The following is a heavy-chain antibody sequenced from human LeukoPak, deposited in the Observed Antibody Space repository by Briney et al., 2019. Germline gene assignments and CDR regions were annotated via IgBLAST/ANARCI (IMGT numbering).Heavy chain of an antibody. J-gene: IGHJ3*02. CDR1: GGSFSGYY. CDR2: INHSGST. Sequence: SETLSLTCAVYGGSFSGYYWSWIRQPPGKGLEWIGEINHSGSTNYNPSLKSRVTISVDTSKNQFSPKLSSVTAADTAVYYCADSSGYVDDAFDIWGQGTMVTVSS. D-gene: IGHD3-22*01. CDR3: ADSSGYVDDAFDI. V-gene: IGHV4-34*01.